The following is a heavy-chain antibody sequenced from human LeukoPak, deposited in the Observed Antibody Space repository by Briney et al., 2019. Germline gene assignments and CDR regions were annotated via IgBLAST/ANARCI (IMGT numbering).Heavy chain of an antibody. CDR1: GYTFTGYY. CDR3: ARDSGTVNWFDP. J-gene: IGHJ5*02. V-gene: IGHV1-2*02. Sequence: AASVKVSCKASGYTFTGYYMHWVRQAPGQGLEWMGWINPNSGGTNYAQKFQGRVTMTRDTSISTAYMELSRLRSDDTAVYYCARDSGTVNWFDPWGQGTLVTVS. D-gene: IGHD1-1*01. CDR2: INPNSGGT.